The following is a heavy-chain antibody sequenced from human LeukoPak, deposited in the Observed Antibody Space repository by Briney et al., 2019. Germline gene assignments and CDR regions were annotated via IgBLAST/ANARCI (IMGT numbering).Heavy chain of an antibody. CDR3: ARDSAAAGTDY. CDR1: GFTFSDYY. J-gene: IGHJ4*02. V-gene: IGHV3-11*01. CDR2: ISSSGSTI. Sequence: GGSQRLSCAASGFTFSDYYMSWVRQAPGKGLEWVSYISSSGSTIYYADSVKGRFTISRDNAKNSLYLQMNSLRAEDTAVYYCARDSAAAGTDYWGQGTLVTVSS. D-gene: IGHD6-13*01.